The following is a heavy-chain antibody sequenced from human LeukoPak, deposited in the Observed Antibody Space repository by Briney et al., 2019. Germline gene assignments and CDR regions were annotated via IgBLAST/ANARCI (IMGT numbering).Heavy chain of an antibody. CDR3: GRAVDAAIDI. V-gene: IGHV3-66*02. Sequence: PGGSLRLSCAASGFTVSSNYMSWVRQAPGKGLEWVSVIYSGGSTYYADSVKGRFTISRDNSKNTLYLQMNSLRAEDTAVSYCGRAVDAAIDIWSQRTMVTVSS. CDR2: IYSGGST. J-gene: IGHJ3*02. D-gene: IGHD4-23*01. CDR1: GFTVSSNY.